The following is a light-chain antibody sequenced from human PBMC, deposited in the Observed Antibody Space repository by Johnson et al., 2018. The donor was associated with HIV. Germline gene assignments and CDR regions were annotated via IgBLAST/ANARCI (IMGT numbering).Light chain of an antibody. J-gene: IGLJ1*01. Sequence: QSVLTQPPSVSAAPGQKVTISCSGSSSNIGNNYVSWYQQLPGTAPKLLIYDNNKRPSGIPDRFSGSKSGPSATLGITGLQTGDEADFYCGTWDSSLSAYVFGTGTKVTVL. CDR2: DNN. V-gene: IGLV1-51*01. CDR3: GTWDSSLSAYV. CDR1: SSNIGNNY.